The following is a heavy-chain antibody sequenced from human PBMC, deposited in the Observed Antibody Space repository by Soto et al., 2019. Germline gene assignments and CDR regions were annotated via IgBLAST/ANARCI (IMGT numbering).Heavy chain of an antibody. CDR1: RGTFTRYA. V-gene: IGHV1-69*01. Sequence: QVQLVQSGAEVKKPGSSVKVSCLASRGTFTRYAINWVRQAPGHGLEWLGALVPQFGTPNYAQKFQGRVTIVADESTNTTSMEVRGQTSDDTAVYYCARQNRDTPMVPFDGWGQGTLVTVSS. D-gene: IGHD5-18*01. CDR2: LVPQFGTP. CDR3: ARQNRDTPMVPFDG. J-gene: IGHJ4*02.